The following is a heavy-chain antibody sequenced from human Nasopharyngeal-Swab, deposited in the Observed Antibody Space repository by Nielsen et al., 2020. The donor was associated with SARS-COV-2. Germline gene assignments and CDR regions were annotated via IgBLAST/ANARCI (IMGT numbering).Heavy chain of an antibody. Sequence: SETLSLTCTVSGGSVSSGSYYWSWIRQPPGKGLEWIGYIYYSGSTNYNPPLKSRVTISVDTSKNQFSLKLSSVTAADTAVYYCARVENSSGWYGYYDYWGQGTLVTVSS. CDR2: IYYSGST. V-gene: IGHV4-61*01. D-gene: IGHD6-19*01. CDR1: GGSVSSGSYY. J-gene: IGHJ4*02. CDR3: ARVENSSGWYGYYDY.